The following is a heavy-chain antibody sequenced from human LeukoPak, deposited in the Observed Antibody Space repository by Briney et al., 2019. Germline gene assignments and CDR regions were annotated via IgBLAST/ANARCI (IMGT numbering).Heavy chain of an antibody. V-gene: IGHV1-8*03. CDR3: ARDKNTPAVRDAFDI. D-gene: IGHD2/OR15-2a*01. CDR2: MNPNSGNT. J-gene: IGHJ3*02. CDR1: GCTFTSYD. Sequence: ASVKVSCKASGCTFTSYDINWVRQATGQGLEWMGWMNPNSGNTGYAQKFQGRVTITRNTSISTAYMELSSLRSEDTAVYYCARDKNTPAVRDAFDIWGQGTMVTVSS.